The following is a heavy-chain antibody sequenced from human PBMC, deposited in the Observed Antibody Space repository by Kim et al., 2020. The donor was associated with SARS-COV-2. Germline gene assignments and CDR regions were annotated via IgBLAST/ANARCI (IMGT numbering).Heavy chain of an antibody. J-gene: IGHJ5*02. Sequence: SETLSLTCAVYGGSFSGYYWSWIRQPPGKGLEWIGEINHSGSTNYNPSLKSRVTISVDTSKNQFSLKLSSVTAADTAVYYCARGPYSSSWLNWFDPWGQG. CDR2: INHSGST. D-gene: IGHD6-13*01. V-gene: IGHV4-34*01. CDR3: ARGPYSSSWLNWFDP. CDR1: GGSFSGYY.